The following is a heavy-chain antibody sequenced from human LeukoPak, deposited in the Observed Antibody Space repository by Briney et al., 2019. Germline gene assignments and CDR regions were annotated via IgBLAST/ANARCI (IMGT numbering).Heavy chain of an antibody. Sequence: GGSLRLSCAASGFSFSSYSINWLRQAPGKGREGVSYISGDGNDKHYTDSVKGRFTISRDNAKNALYLQMNSLRAEDTAVYFCARDYVYAFDYWGQGTLVTVSS. CDR2: ISGDGNDK. V-gene: IGHV3-48*01. CDR3: ARDYVYAFDY. CDR1: GFSFSSYS. J-gene: IGHJ4*02. D-gene: IGHD2/OR15-2a*01.